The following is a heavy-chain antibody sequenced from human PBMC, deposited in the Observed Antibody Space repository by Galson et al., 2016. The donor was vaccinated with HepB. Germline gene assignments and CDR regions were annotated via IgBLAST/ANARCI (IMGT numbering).Heavy chain of an antibody. Sequence: SVKVSCKASGYTFTTYYIHWVRQAPGQGLEWMGWTSGYSGSTDYAQKIRGRVTMSRDTSTSTAYMELRSLRSDDTAVYYCARISHKYYYYYMDVWGKGTPVTVSS. CDR3: ARISHKYYYYYMDV. CDR1: GYTFTTYY. J-gene: IGHJ6*03. V-gene: IGHV1-18*04. CDR2: TSGYSGST.